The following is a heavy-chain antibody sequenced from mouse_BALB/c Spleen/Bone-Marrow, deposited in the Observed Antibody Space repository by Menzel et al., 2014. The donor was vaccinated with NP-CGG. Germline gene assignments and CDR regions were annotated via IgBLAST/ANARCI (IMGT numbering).Heavy chain of an antibody. J-gene: IGHJ2*01. V-gene: IGHV7-3*02. CDR3: ARDKGRVFFDY. CDR1: GFTFTDYY. CDR2: IRNKANGYTT. Sequence: DVHLVESGGGLVQTGGSLRLSCAPSGFTFTDYYMNWVRQPPGKALEWLGFIRNKANGYTTEYSASVKSRFTISRDNSQNILYLQMNTLRVDDSATYYCARDKGRVFFDYWGQGTTLTVSS.